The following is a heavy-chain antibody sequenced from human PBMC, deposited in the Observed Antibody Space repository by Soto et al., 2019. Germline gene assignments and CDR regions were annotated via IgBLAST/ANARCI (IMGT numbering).Heavy chain of an antibody. CDR2: MNPNSGNT. V-gene: IGHV1-8*01. Sequence: GASVKVSCKASGYTFTSYDINWVRQATGQGLEWMGWMNPNSGNTGYAQKFQGRVTITADESTSTAYMELSSLRSEDTAVYYCARGGEDGYNSGFYPLTRMDVWGQGTTVTVSS. D-gene: IGHD5-12*01. CDR3: ARGGEDGYNSGFYPLTRMDV. CDR1: GYTFTSYD. J-gene: IGHJ6*02.